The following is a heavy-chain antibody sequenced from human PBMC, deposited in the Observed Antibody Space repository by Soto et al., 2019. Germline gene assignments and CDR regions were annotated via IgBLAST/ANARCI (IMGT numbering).Heavy chain of an antibody. Sequence: EVQLVESGGDLVQPGESLRLSCAASGFTFSVFSMHWVRQASGKGLEWVGHIGNKARNYATAYAASVRGRFTISRDDSKNTAYLQMNTLKTEDTAVYYCTRHIPSEQICFDLWGPGTVVTVSS. D-gene: IGHD2-2*02. CDR3: TRHIPSEQICFDL. J-gene: IGHJ5*02. CDR2: IGNKARNYAT. V-gene: IGHV3-73*01. CDR1: GFTFSVFS.